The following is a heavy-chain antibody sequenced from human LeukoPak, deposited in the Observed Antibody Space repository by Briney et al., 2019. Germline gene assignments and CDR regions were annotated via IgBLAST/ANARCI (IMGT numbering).Heavy chain of an antibody. CDR2: ISGSADTA. CDR1: GFTFSSYA. V-gene: IGHV3-23*01. CDR3: AKYYYDSSGSRHFDY. D-gene: IGHD3-22*01. Sequence: GGSLRLSCVASGFTFSSYAMSWVRQAPGKGLEWVSGISGSADTAHSADSVRGRFTISRDNSKNTLHLQMNSLRAEDTAVYYCAKYYYDSSGSRHFDYWGQGTLVTVSS. J-gene: IGHJ4*02.